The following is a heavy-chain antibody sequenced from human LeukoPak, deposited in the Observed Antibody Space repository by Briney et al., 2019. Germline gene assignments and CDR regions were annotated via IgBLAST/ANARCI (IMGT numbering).Heavy chain of an antibody. Sequence: GGSLRLSCAASGFPFSSYSMNWVRQAPGKGLEWVSSISSSSSYIYYADSVKGRFTISRDNAKNSLYLQVNSLRAEDTAVYYCARVGCGGDCYRAFDIWGQGTMVTVSS. V-gene: IGHV3-21*01. CDR2: ISSSSSYI. CDR3: ARVGCGGDCYRAFDI. J-gene: IGHJ3*02. CDR1: GFPFSSYS. D-gene: IGHD2-21*02.